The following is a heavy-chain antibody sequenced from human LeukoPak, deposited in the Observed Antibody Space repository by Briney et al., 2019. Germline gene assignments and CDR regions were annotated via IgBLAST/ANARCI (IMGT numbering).Heavy chain of an antibody. CDR2: ISGSGGST. V-gene: IGHV3-23*01. J-gene: IGHJ6*02. CDR3: AKGETTVTAAAYYYYGMDV. D-gene: IGHD4-17*01. Sequence: GGSLRLSCAASGFTFSSYAMSWVRQAPGKGLEWVSAISGSGGSTYYADSVKGRFTISRDNSKNTLYLQMNSLRAEDTAVYYCAKGETTVTAAAYYYYGMDVWGQGTTVTVSS. CDR1: GFTFSSYA.